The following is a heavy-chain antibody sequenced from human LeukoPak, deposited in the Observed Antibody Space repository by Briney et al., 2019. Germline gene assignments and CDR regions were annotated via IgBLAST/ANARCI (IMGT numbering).Heavy chain of an antibody. D-gene: IGHD2-8*01. CDR3: ARRPRHGPDY. CDR1: GESFSVYY. J-gene: IGHJ4*02. CDR2: IDKSGGT. Sequence: PSETLSLTCTVYGESFSVYYWTWIRQPPGKGLEWIGEIDKSGGTKYNPSLKSRVTISIDTSRNQFSLKLSSVIAADTAVYYCARRPRHGPDYWGQGLLVTVSS. V-gene: IGHV4-34*01.